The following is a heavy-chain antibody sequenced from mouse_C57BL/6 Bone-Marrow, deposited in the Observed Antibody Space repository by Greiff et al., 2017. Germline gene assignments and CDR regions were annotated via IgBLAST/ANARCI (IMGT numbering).Heavy chain of an antibody. J-gene: IGHJ1*03. V-gene: IGHV1-76*01. CDR1: GYTFTDYY. Sequence: QVQLQQSGAELVRPGASGRLSCKASGYTFTDYYINWVKQRPGQGLGWIARIYPGSGNTYYNEKFKGKATLTAEKSSSTAYMQLSSLTSEDSAVYFCARGDYGSSYWYFDVWGTGTTVTVSS. D-gene: IGHD1-1*01. CDR3: ARGDYGSSYWYFDV. CDR2: IYPGSGNT.